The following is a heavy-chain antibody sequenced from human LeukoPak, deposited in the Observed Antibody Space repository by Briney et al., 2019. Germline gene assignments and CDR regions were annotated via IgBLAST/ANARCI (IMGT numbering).Heavy chain of an antibody. CDR3: ARSGLRAVYYYGMDV. Sequence: ASVKVSCKASGYTFTSYGISWVRQAPGQGLEWMGWISAYNGNTNYAQKLQGRVTMTTDTSTSTAYMELRSLRSDDTAVYYCARSGLRAVYYYGMDVWGQGTTVTVSS. J-gene: IGHJ6*02. D-gene: IGHD5-12*01. CDR2: ISAYNGNT. V-gene: IGHV1-18*01. CDR1: GYTFTSYG.